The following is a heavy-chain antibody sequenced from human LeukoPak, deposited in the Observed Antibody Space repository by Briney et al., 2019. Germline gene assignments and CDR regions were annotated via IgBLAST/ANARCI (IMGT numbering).Heavy chain of an antibody. Sequence: PSETLSLTCTVSGGSISSYYWSWIRQPPGKGLEWIAYIYYRGSTNYNPSLKSRVTISVDTSKNQFSLKLSSVTAADTAVYYCARRTTGTGPFDCWGQGTLVTVSS. J-gene: IGHJ4*02. CDR3: ARRTTGTGPFDC. D-gene: IGHD1-1*01. CDR2: IYYRGST. V-gene: IGHV4-59*08. CDR1: GGSISSYY.